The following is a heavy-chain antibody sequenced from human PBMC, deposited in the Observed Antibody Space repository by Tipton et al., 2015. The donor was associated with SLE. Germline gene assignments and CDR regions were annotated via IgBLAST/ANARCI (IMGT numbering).Heavy chain of an antibody. CDR1: GGSISSSSYY. Sequence: TLSLTCTVSGGSISSSSYYWGWIRPPPGKGLEWIGSIYYSGSTYYNPSLKSRVTISVDTSKNQFSLKLSSVTAADTAVYYCARVGDEAAAALGYWGQGTLVTVSS. CDR3: ARVGDEAAAALGY. D-gene: IGHD6-13*01. CDR2: IYYSGST. J-gene: IGHJ4*02. V-gene: IGHV4-39*07.